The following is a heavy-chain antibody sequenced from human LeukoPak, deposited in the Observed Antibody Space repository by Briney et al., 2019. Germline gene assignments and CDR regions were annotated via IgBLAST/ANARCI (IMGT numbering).Heavy chain of an antibody. Sequence: QLGGSLRLSCAASGFTFSYFWMSWVRQAPGKGLEWVANINPDGSEKNYVDSVKGRFTISRDNAKNSLYLQMNSLRAEDTAVYYCARDRLVVVVTATPIYYMDVWGKGTTVTVSS. D-gene: IGHD2-21*02. CDR1: GFTFSYFW. J-gene: IGHJ6*03. CDR3: ARDRLVVVVTATPIYYMDV. CDR2: INPDGSEK. V-gene: IGHV3-7*01.